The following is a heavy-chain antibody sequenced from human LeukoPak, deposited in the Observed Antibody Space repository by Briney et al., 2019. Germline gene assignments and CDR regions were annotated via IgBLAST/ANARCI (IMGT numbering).Heavy chain of an antibody. CDR3: ARDKIWFGELLQFDY. J-gene: IGHJ4*02. CDR1: GFTFSSYA. Sequence: PGRSLRLSCAASGFTFSSYAMHWVRQAPGKGLEWVAVISYDGSNKYYADSVKGRFTISRDNSKNTLYLQMNSLRAEDTAVYYCARDKIWFGELLQFDYWGQGTLVTVSS. CDR2: ISYDGSNK. D-gene: IGHD3-10*01. V-gene: IGHV3-30*04.